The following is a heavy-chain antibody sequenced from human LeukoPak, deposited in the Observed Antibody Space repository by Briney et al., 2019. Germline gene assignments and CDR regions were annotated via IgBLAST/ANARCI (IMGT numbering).Heavy chain of an antibody. J-gene: IGHJ4*02. CDR3: GTDTAMAFFFDY. D-gene: IGHD5-18*01. Sequence: GSLRLSCAASGFTFSSYAMSWVRQAPGKGLEWVSAISGSGGSTYYADSVKGRFTISRDNSKNTLYLQMNSLRAEDTAVYYCGTDTAMAFFFDYWGQGTLVTVSS. CDR2: ISGSGGST. V-gene: IGHV3-23*01. CDR1: GFTFSSYA.